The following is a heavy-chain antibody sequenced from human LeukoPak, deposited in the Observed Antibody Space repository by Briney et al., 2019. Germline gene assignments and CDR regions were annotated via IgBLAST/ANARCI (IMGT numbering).Heavy chain of an antibody. Sequence: PSQTLSLTCTVSGGSISSGGYYWSWIRQHPGKGLEWIGYIYYSGSTYYNPSLKSRVTISVDTSKNQFSLKLSSVTAADTAVYYCAREKGFVGLLTQGKEEVGYWGQGTLVTVPS. D-gene: IGHD3-10*01. J-gene: IGHJ4*02. CDR2: IYYSGST. V-gene: IGHV4-31*03. CDR3: AREKGFVGLLTQGKEEVGY. CDR1: GGSISSGGYY.